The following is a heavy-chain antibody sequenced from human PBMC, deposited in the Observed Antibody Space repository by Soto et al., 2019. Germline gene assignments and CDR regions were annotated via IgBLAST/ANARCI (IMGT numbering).Heavy chain of an antibody. V-gene: IGHV1-58*01. D-gene: IGHD3-22*01. J-gene: IGHJ3*02. CDR1: GFSFSRSA. CDR3: AADNSGYLDSAFDI. Sequence: QMRLVQSGPEVRRPGASVKVSCKASGFSFSRSAVHWVRQARGQGLEWIGWIVGFSGNTNYAQRVHQRLSFTRDLSTSTVYMELYNLTSDDTAIYFCAADNSGYLDSAFDIWGQRTAVIVSS. CDR2: IVGFSGNT.